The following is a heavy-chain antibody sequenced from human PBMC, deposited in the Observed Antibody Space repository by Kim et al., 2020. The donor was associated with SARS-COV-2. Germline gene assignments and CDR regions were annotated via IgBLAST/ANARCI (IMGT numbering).Heavy chain of an antibody. CDR3: ARRAAGVDW. J-gene: IGHJ4*02. CDR2: GGT. Sequence: GGTNYTPALRGRVTLSVGTSKNQFSLRLSSVTAADTAVYYCARRAAGVDWWGQGTPVTVSS. V-gene: IGHV4-34*01.